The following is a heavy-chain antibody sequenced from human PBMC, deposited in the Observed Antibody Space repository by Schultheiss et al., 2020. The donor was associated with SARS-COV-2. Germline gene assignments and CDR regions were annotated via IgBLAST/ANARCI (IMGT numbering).Heavy chain of an antibody. CDR2: IWYDGSNK. D-gene: IGHD6-13*01. V-gene: IGHV3-33*08. J-gene: IGHJ6*02. CDR3: AREGRIAAAGTGGGDYYYGMDV. CDR1: GFTFSSYS. Sequence: GGSLRLSCAASGFTFSSYSMNWVRQAPGKGLEWVAVIWYDGSNKYYADSVKGRFTISRDNSKNTLYLQMNSLRAEDTAVYYCAREGRIAAAGTGGGDYYYGMDVWGQGTTVTVSS.